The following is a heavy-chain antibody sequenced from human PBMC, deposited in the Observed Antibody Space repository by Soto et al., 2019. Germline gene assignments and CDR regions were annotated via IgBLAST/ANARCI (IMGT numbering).Heavy chain of an antibody. J-gene: IGHJ4*02. V-gene: IGHV4-30-2*01. Sequence: SETLPLTCTASAGSITNGGYCRSWLRQPPGQGLEWIGYICHSGNAYYHPSLKSRVTASLDRSKNQVSLKLSSVTAVDTAVYYCARRDLTVATDYWGQGTLVTVSS. CDR3: ARRDLTVATDY. D-gene: IGHD4-17*01. CDR1: AGSITNGGYC. CDR2: ICHSGNA.